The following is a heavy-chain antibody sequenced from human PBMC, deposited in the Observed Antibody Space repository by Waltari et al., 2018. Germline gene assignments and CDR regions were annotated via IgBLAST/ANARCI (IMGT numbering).Heavy chain of an antibody. CDR3: ARGGPFGEFGYYMDV. D-gene: IGHD3-10*01. Sequence: EVQLVESGGGLVQPGGSLRLSCAASGFTFSSYDMHWVRQATGKGLEWVSALGTAGDTYYPGSVKGRFTISRENAKNSLYLQMNSLRAGDTAVYYCARGGPFGEFGYYMDVWGKGTTVTVSS. CDR2: LGTAGDT. V-gene: IGHV3-13*01. CDR1: GFTFSSYD. J-gene: IGHJ6*03.